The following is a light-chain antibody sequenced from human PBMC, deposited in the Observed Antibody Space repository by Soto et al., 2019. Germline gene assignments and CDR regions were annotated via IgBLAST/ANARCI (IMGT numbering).Light chain of an antibody. V-gene: IGKV3-20*01. CDR1: QSVTSSY. CDR3: QQYGNSPVT. J-gene: IGKJ5*01. Sequence: EIVLTQSPGTLSLSPGERGTLSCRASQSVTSSYLAWYQQKPGQAPRLLIYGASSRATGIPDRFSGSGSGTDFTLTISRLEPEDFAVYYCQQYGNSPVTFGQGTRLEIK. CDR2: GAS.